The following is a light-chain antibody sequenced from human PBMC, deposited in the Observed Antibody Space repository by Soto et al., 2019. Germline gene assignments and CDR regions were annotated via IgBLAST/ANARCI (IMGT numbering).Light chain of an antibody. CDR2: DKN. V-gene: IGLV1-51*01. Sequence: QSVLTQPPSVSAAPGQKVIISCSGSSSNIGSNYVSWYQQLPGTAPKLLISDKNERPSGIPDRFSASKSGTSATLGITGLQTGDEADYYCGAWDHVLNVVVFGGGTKLTVL. CDR1: SSNIGSNY. CDR3: GAWDHVLNVVV. J-gene: IGLJ3*02.